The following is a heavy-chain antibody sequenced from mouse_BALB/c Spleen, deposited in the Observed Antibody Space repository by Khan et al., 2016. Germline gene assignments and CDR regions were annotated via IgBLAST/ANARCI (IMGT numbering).Heavy chain of an antibody. V-gene: IGHV5-6-5*01. CDR1: GFTLSNFV. CDR2: IRSGGST. CDR3: ASIGDGYRYARVY. Sequence: EVELVESGGGLVKPGGSLKLSCAASGFTLSNFVMSWVCQTPEKRLEWVASIRSGGSTYYPDSVKGRFTISRDSARNILNLQMSSLRSEDTAMYYCASIGDGYRYARVYWGRGASVTVSS. D-gene: IGHD2-3*01. J-gene: IGHJ4*01.